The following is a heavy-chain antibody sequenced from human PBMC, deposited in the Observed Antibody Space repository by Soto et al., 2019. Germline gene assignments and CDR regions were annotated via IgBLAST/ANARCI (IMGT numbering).Heavy chain of an antibody. J-gene: IGHJ4*02. CDR2: ISGSDGKT. V-gene: IGHV3-23*01. Sequence: RLSCAASGFSFVSYALSWVRQAPGKGLEWVSTISGSDGKTFYADSVKGRFSISRDTSQSTLYLQMNSLRADDTAMYYCARWSYLDYWGQGTRVTVSS. CDR3: ARWSYLDY. D-gene: IGHD3-3*01. CDR1: GFSFVSYA.